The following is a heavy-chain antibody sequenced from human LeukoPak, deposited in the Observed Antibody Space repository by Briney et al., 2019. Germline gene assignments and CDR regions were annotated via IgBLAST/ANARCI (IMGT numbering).Heavy chain of an antibody. D-gene: IGHD3-10*01. CDR3: AKTYYYLSGSLPEDY. J-gene: IGHJ4*02. CDR1: GFMFRGYA. CDR2: ISDTGDST. Sequence: GGSVRLSCAASGFMFRGYAMSWVRQAPGKGLAWVSAISDTGDSTYYADSVKGRFTISRDNSKNTLYLQMNSLRVEDTALYFCAKTYYYLSGSLPEDYWGQGALVTVSS. V-gene: IGHV3-23*01.